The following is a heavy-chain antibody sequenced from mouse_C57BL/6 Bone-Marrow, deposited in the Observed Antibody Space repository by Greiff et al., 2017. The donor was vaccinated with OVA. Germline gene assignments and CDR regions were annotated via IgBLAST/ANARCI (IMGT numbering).Heavy chain of an antibody. Sequence: QVQLQQSGPGLVQPSQSLSITCTVSGFSFTSYGVHWVRQSPGKGLEWLGVIWSGGSTDYNAAFISRLSISKDNSKSQVFFKMNSLQADDTAIYYCARNQNYYGSSFYAMDYWGQGTSVTVSS. D-gene: IGHD1-1*01. V-gene: IGHV2-2*01. CDR1: GFSFTSYG. CDR3: ARNQNYYGSSFYAMDY. J-gene: IGHJ4*01. CDR2: IWSGGST.